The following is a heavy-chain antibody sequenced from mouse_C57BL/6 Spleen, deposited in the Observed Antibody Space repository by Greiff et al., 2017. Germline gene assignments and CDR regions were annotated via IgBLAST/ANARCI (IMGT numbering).Heavy chain of an antibody. CDR3: ARPLYEYGAMDY. J-gene: IGHJ4*01. Sequence: EVKLMESGGGLVKPGGSLKLSCAASGFTFSDYGMHWVRQAPEKGLEWVAYISSGSSTIYYADTVKGRFTISRDNAKNTLFLQMTSLRSEDTAMYYCARPLYEYGAMDYWGQGTSVTVSS. CDR1: GFTFSDYG. D-gene: IGHD1-1*01. CDR2: ISSGSSTI. V-gene: IGHV5-17*01.